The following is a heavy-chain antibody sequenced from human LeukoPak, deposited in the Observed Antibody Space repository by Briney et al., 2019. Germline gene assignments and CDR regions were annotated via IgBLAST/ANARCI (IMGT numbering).Heavy chain of an antibody. Sequence: PSETLSLTCTVSGGSISSHYWSWIRQPPGKGLEWIGYIYYSGSTNYNPSLKSRVTISVDTSKNQFSLKLSSVTAADTAVYYCARSCSGGSCHWYFDLWGRGTLVTVSS. J-gene: IGHJ2*01. V-gene: IGHV4-59*11. CDR1: GGSISSHY. D-gene: IGHD2-15*01. CDR2: IYYSGST. CDR3: ARSCSGGSCHWYFDL.